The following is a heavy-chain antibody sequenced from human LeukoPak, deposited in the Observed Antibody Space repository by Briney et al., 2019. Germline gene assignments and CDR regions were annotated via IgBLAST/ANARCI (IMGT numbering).Heavy chain of an antibody. CDR3: TTVMYAATVSTIDY. CDR1: GFTFSNYA. CDR2: IKSKTDGGTT. V-gene: IGHV3-15*07. J-gene: IGHJ4*02. Sequence: GGSLRLSCAASGFTFSNYAINWVRQAPGKGLEWVGRIKSKTDGGTTDYAAPVKGRFTISRDDSKNTLYLQMNSLKTEDTAVYYCTTVMYAATVSTIDYWGQGTLVTVSS. D-gene: IGHD4-17*01.